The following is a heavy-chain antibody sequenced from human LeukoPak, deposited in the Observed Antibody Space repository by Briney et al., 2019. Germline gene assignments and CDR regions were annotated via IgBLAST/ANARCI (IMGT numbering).Heavy chain of an antibody. Sequence: PGGSLRLSCAASGFNFNYYAMSWVRQAPGSGLEWLAVISYDGSHIHYADSVKGRIIVSRDNSRNTLFLQINSLRPEDTAVYFCARGLNRYSTTMTPLGDYWGQGTLVTVSS. D-gene: IGHD1-26*01. CDR2: ISYDGSHI. CDR3: ARGLNRYSTTMTPLGDY. V-gene: IGHV3-30*04. CDR1: GFNFNYYA. J-gene: IGHJ4*02.